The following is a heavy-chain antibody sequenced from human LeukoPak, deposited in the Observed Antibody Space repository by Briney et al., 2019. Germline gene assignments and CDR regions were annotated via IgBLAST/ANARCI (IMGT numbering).Heavy chain of an antibody. CDR3: AIMHPYYDGSGYWVQ. CDR1: GFTFSSYA. CDR2: ISTSGGST. J-gene: IGHJ4*02. D-gene: IGHD3-22*01. Sequence: HPGGSLRLSCAASGFTFSSYAMSWVRQAPGKGLEWVSGISTSGGSTSYADSVKGRFTISRDNPRNTLYMEMNSLRAEDTAVYYCAIMHPYYDGSGYWVQWGQGTLVTVSS. V-gene: IGHV3-23*01.